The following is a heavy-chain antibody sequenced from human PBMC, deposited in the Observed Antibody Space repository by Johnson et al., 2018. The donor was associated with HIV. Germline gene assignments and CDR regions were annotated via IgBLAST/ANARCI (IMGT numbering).Heavy chain of an antibody. D-gene: IGHD2-2*01. CDR3: AKDGAMAFDI. Sequence: EVQLVESGGGVVQPGGSLRLSCAASGFTFYNYAMSWVRQTPGKGLEWVSGINWHGGSTGYADSVRDRFSISRDKSKNTLYLQMNSLRAEDTAVYYCAKDGAMAFDIWGQGTLVTVSS. CDR1: GFTFYNYA. J-gene: IGHJ3*02. V-gene: IGHV3-20*04. CDR2: INWHGGST.